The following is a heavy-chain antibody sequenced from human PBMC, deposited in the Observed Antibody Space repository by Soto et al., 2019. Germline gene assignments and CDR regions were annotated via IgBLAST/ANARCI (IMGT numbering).Heavy chain of an antibody. Sequence: GASVKVSCKASGYTFTSYGISWVRQAPGQGLEWMRWISAYNGNTNYAQKLQGRVTVTTDTSTSTAYMELRSLRSDDTAVYYCARLLVPAAMPRKDYYYYYGMDVWGQGTTVTVSS. D-gene: IGHD2-2*01. J-gene: IGHJ6*02. V-gene: IGHV1-18*01. CDR1: GYTFTSYG. CDR3: ARLLVPAAMPRKDYYYYYGMDV. CDR2: ISAYNGNT.